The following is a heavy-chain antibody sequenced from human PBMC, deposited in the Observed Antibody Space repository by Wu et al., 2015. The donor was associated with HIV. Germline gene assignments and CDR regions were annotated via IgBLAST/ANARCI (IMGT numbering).Heavy chain of an antibody. CDR1: GYTFTGYY. V-gene: IGHV1-2*02. D-gene: IGHD3-9*01. CDR2: INPNSGGT. CDR3: ARRSYDILTGYYYFDY. J-gene: IGHJ4*02. Sequence: QVQLVQSGDEVKKPGASVKVSCKASGYTFTGYYMHWVRQAPGQGLEWMGWINPNSGGTNYAQKFQGRVTMTRDTSISTAYMELSRLRSDDTAVYYCARRSYDILTGYYYFDYWGQGTLVTVSS.